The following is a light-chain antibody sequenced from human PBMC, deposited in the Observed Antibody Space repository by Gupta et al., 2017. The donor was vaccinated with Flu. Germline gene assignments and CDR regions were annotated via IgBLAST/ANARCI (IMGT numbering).Light chain of an antibody. CDR1: QTIRTY. V-gene: IGKV1-39*01. CDR2: TAS. Sequence: DIQMTQSPSSLSASVGDRVTITCRASQTIRTYLNWYQQKPGQAPKLLIYTASNLQSGVPSRFSGSGSGTEFTLTISSLQSEDFATYYCQQSHSSPRTFGQGTKVEIK. CDR3: QQSHSSPRT. J-gene: IGKJ1*01.